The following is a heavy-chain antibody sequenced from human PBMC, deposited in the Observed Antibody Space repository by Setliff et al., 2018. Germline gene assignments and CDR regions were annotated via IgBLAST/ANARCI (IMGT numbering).Heavy chain of an antibody. CDR3: ARENGYCSGGACYFMFDY. CDR1: GGSVNSGYDN. D-gene: IGHD2-15*01. Sequence: PSETLSLTCTVSGGSVNSGYDNWNWLRQPAGKGLEWIGYIHYSGTTNYNPSRKSRVTLSLDTAKNQFSLELRAVTAADTALYYCARENGYCSGGACYFMFDYWGQGTLVNVSS. V-gene: IGHV4-61*10. J-gene: IGHJ4*02. CDR2: IHYSGTT.